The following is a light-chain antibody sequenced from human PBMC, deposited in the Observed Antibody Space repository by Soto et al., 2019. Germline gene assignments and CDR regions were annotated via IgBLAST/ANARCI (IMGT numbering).Light chain of an antibody. J-gene: IGKJ4*01. Sequence: EIVMTQSPATLSVSPGERSTLFCRASQSISSYLAWYQQKPGQAPRLLMHDASNRATGIPVRFSGSGSGTDFTLTISSLEPEDFAIYYCQQRSNWPLTFGGGTKVDIK. CDR2: DAS. CDR1: QSISSY. V-gene: IGKV3-11*01. CDR3: QQRSNWPLT.